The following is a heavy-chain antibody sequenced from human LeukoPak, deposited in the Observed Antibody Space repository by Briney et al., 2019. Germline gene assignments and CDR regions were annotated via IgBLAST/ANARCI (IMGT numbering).Heavy chain of an antibody. CDR3: ARDTHDAFDI. V-gene: IGHV3-7*01. Sequence: GGSLRLSCAASGLSFSSSWMSWVRQTPEKGLEWVANMSPDGTEKYYVDSVKGRFTISRDNAKNSLYLQMNNLRAEDTAVYYCARDTHDAFDIWGQGTMVTVSS. CDR2: MSPDGTEK. J-gene: IGHJ3*02. CDR1: GLSFSSSW.